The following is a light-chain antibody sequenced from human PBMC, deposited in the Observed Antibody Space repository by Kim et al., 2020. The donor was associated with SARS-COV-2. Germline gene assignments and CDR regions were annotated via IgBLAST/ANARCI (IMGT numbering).Light chain of an antibody. V-gene: IGLV2-11*01. Sequence: GQAVTSACNGKRSDVGGYNYVTWYQHYTGNTHKLLIYDVTKRPAGVPDRFSGSMFGNTASLTISGLQAKDEADYYCCSYEGSYTVVFGGGTKVTVL. CDR3: CSYEGSYTVV. CDR2: DVT. J-gene: IGLJ2*01. CDR1: RSDVGGYNY.